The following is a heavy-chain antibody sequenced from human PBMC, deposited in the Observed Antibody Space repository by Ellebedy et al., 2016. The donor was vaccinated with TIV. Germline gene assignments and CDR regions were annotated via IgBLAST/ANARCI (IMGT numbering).Heavy chain of an antibody. CDR3: AKDTWFGESDY. CDR1: GFTFSSYA. J-gene: IGHJ4*02. CDR2: ICGSGGST. Sequence: GESLKISCAASGFTFSSYAMSWVRQAPGKGLEWVSGICGSGGSTYYADSVKGRFTISRDNSKNTLYLQMNSLRAEDTAVYYCAKDTWFGESDYWGQGTLVTVSS. V-gene: IGHV3-23*01. D-gene: IGHD3-10*01.